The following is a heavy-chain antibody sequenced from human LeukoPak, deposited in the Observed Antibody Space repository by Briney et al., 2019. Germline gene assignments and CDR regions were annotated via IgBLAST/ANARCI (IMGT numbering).Heavy chain of an antibody. J-gene: IGHJ4*02. CDR3: ARSYDYVWGSYRYTMDY. CDR2: INPSGGST. D-gene: IGHD3-16*02. Sequence: ASVKVSCKASGYTFTSYYMHWVRQAPGQGLEWMGIINPSGGSTSYAQKFQGRVTMTRDMSTSTVYMVLSSLRSEDTAVYYCARSYDYVWGSYRYTMDYWGQGTLVTVSS. CDR1: GYTFTSYY. V-gene: IGHV1-46*01.